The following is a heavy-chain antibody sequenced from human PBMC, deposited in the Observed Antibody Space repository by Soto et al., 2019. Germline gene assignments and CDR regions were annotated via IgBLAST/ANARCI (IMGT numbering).Heavy chain of an antibody. CDR2: IKSDGSNT. D-gene: IGHD2-15*01. CDR1: GFAFSSYW. CDR3: ASLFATQYSPRPFGY. V-gene: IGHV3-74*01. Sequence: GGSLRLSCAASGFAFSSYWMHWVRQAPGKGLVWVARIKSDGSNTDYADSVKGRFTISRDNAKNTLYLQMNSLSAEDSAVYYCASLFATQYSPRPFGYWSQRTLVSV. J-gene: IGHJ4*02.